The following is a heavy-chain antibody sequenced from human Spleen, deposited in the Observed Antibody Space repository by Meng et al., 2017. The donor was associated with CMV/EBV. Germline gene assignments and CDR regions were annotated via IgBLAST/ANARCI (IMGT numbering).Heavy chain of an antibody. CDR3: ARPAEVYTTSSLRFDP. J-gene: IGHJ5*02. V-gene: IGHV3-74*01. CDR1: GFTFSSNW. Sequence: GGSLRLSCAASGFTFSSNWMHWVRQGPGKGLVWVSRINIDGSSTTYADSVKGRFTISRDNARNTLFLQMKSLRVEDTAVYYCARPAEVYTTSSLRFDPWGRGTLVTVSS. CDR2: INIDGSST. D-gene: IGHD6-6*01.